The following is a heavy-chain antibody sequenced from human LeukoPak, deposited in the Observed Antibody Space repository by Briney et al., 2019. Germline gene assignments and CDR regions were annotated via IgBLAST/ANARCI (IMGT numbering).Heavy chain of an antibody. V-gene: IGHV4-59*01. D-gene: IGHD6-13*01. Sequence: PSETLSLTCTVSGGSISRYYWSWIRQPPGKGLEWIGYIYYSGSTDYNSSLKSRVTISIDTSKNQFSLKLSSLTAADTAVYYCATCPITADGAVDYWGQGIRVTVSS. CDR1: GGSISRYY. CDR2: IYYSGST. J-gene: IGHJ4*02. CDR3: ATCPITADGAVDY.